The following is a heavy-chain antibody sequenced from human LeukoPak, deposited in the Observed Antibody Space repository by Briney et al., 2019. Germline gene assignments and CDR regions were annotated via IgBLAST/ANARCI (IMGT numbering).Heavy chain of an antibody. Sequence: GGSLRLSCAASGSTFSSYGMHWVRQAPGKGLEWVAVISYDGSNKYYADSVKGRFTISRDNSKNTLYLQMNSLRAEDTAVYYCAKDILRYFDWLSLDYWGQGTLVTVSS. D-gene: IGHD3-9*01. CDR2: ISYDGSNK. CDR3: AKDILRYFDWLSLDY. CDR1: GSTFSSYG. J-gene: IGHJ4*02. V-gene: IGHV3-30*18.